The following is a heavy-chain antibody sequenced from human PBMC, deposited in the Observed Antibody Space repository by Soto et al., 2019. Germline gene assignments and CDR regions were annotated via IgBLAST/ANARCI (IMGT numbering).Heavy chain of an antibody. V-gene: IGHV4-31*03. J-gene: IGHJ6*02. Sequence: LSLSCTVSGGSISSGGYYWSWIRQHPGKGLEWIGYIYYSGSTYYNPSLKSRVAISVDTSKNQFSLKLSSVTAADTAVYYCSRDTARGYDNYGKDVWGRGTTVTVS. CDR2: IYYSGST. CDR1: GGSISSGGYY. D-gene: IGHD3-10*01. CDR3: SRDTARGYDNYGKDV.